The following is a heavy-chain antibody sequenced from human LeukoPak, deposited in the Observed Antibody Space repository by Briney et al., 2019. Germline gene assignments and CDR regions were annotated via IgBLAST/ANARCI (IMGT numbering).Heavy chain of an antibody. CDR2: IWYSGDT. Sequence: PSETLSLTCTFSGGSISSSSWSWVRQDPGKRLEWIGFIWYSGDTDYNPSLRSRVTISVDTSKNQFSLKLNSVTAADTAVYYCARDDHSPHYHYAMGVWGQGITVTVSS. CDR1: GGSISSSS. CDR3: ARDDHSPHYHYAMGV. D-gene: IGHD4-11*01. J-gene: IGHJ6*02. V-gene: IGHV4-59*01.